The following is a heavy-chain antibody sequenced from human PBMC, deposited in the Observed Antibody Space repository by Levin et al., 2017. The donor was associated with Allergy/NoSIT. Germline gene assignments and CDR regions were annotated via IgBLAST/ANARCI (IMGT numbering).Heavy chain of an antibody. Sequence: GGSLRLSCAASGFTFSSYGMHWVRQAPGKGLEWVAVIWYDGSNKYYADSVNGRFTISRDNSKNTLYLQMNSLRAEDTAVYYCARDVMSLSSSWYRYYYGMDVWGQGTTVTVSS. CDR1: GFTFSSYG. CDR2: IWYDGSNK. J-gene: IGHJ6*02. D-gene: IGHD6-13*01. V-gene: IGHV3-33*01. CDR3: ARDVMSLSSSWYRYYYGMDV.